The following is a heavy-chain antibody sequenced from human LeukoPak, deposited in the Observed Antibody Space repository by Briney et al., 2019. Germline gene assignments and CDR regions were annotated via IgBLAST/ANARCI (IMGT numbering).Heavy chain of an antibody. Sequence: GGSLRLSCAASGFTFSSYAMHWVREAPGKGLEWGAVISYDGSNKYYADSVKGRFTISRDNSKNTLYLQMNSLRAEDTAVYYCARGRYWCDAFDIWGQGTMVTVSS. CDR1: GFTFSSYA. J-gene: IGHJ3*02. CDR2: ISYDGSNK. V-gene: IGHV3-30*04. CDR3: ARGRYWCDAFDI. D-gene: IGHD2-8*02.